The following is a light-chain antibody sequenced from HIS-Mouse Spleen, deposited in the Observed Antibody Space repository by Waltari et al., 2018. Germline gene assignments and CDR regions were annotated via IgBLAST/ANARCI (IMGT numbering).Light chain of an antibody. CDR2: EVS. Sequence: QSALTQPASVSGSPGHSIPISCTGTSSVVGGYNYVSSYQQHPVKAPKLMIYEVSNRPSGVSNRFSGSKSGNTASLTISGLQAEDEADYYCSSYTSSSTLWVFGGGTKLTVL. V-gene: IGLV2-14*01. CDR3: SSYTSSSTLWV. J-gene: IGLJ3*02. CDR1: SSVVGGYNY.